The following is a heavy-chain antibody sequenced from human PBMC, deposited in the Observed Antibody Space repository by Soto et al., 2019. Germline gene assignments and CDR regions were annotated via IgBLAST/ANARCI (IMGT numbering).Heavy chain of an antibody. V-gene: IGHV4-31*03. Sequence: QVQLHESGPGVVKPSQTLSLTCTVSGGSISSGAYYWNWLRQHPGKGLACIGHKSYSGSTYYNPSHMSRVIISLDPSENQFSLRLTTVTAADTAVYYCARGLGNWGSYFAYWGQGSLVTVSS. J-gene: IGHJ4*02. CDR3: ARGLGNWGSYFAY. CDR1: GGSISSGAYY. D-gene: IGHD7-27*01. CDR2: KSYSGST.